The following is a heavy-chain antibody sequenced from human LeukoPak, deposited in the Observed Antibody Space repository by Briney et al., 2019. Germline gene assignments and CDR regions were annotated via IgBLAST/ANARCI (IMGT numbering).Heavy chain of an antibody. D-gene: IGHD4-17*01. CDR1: GGSISSYY. V-gene: IGHV4-59*08. CDR2: IYYSGST. Sequence: SETLSLTCTVSGGSISSYYWSWIRQPPGKGLEWIGYIYYSGSTNYNPSLKRRVTISVDTSKNQFSLKLSSATAADTAVYYCASAPIDDYGDYFDYWGQGTLVTVSS. J-gene: IGHJ4*02. CDR3: ASAPIDDYGDYFDY.